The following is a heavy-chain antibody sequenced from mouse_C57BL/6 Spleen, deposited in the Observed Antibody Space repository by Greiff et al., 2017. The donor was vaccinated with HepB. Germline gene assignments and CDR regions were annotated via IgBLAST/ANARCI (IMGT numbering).Heavy chain of an antibody. CDR2: ISYDGSN. CDR1: GYSITSGYY. D-gene: IGHD3-2*02. J-gene: IGHJ4*01. CDR3: ATAQVQYYYAMDY. Sequence: EVQLVESGPGLVKPSQSLSLTCSVTGYSITSGYYWNWIRQFPGNKLEWMGYISYDGSNNYNPSLKNRISITRDTSKNQFFLKLNSVTTEDTATYYCATAQVQYYYAMDYWGQGTSVTVSS. V-gene: IGHV3-6*01.